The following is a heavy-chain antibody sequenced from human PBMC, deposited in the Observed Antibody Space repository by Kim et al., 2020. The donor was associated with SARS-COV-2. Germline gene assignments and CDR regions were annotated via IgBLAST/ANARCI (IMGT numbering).Heavy chain of an antibody. Sequence: ASVKVSCKASGYTFTRYYIHWVRQAPGQGLQWLGIINPSGGDTTYAQKFQARVTITRDTSTSTVYMELRSLRSEDTAVYYCARGTQIEWLSDEYWGQGTQVTVSS. D-gene: IGHD3-3*01. CDR2: INPSGGDT. CDR3: ARGTQIEWLSDEY. J-gene: IGHJ4*02. CDR1: GYTFTRYY. V-gene: IGHV1-46*01.